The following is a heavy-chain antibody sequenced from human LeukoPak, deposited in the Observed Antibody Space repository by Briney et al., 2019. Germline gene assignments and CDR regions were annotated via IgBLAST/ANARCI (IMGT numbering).Heavy chain of an antibody. Sequence: PGGSLRLSCAASGFAFARYWMTWVRQAPGKGLEWVANIKPDGSEKHYMDSVKGRFTVSRDNAWKSLYLQMTYLRADDTAVYYCAKRGYSSSWYGDIDYWGQGTLVTVSS. CDR3: AKRGYSSSWYGDIDY. CDR2: IKPDGSEK. J-gene: IGHJ4*02. V-gene: IGHV3-7*02. CDR1: GFAFARYW. D-gene: IGHD6-13*01.